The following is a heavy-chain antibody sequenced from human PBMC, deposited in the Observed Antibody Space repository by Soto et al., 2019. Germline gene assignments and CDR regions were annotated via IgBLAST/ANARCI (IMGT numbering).Heavy chain of an antibody. Sequence: VGSLRLSCAASGFTFSSYGMHWVRQAPGKGLEWVAVISYDGSNKYYADSVKGRFTISRDNSKNTLYLQMNSLRAEDTAVYYCAKDHGYYDSSGYYDYWGQGTLVTVS. CDR3: AKDHGYYDSSGYYDY. V-gene: IGHV3-30*18. CDR1: GFTFSSYG. D-gene: IGHD3-22*01. CDR2: ISYDGSNK. J-gene: IGHJ4*02.